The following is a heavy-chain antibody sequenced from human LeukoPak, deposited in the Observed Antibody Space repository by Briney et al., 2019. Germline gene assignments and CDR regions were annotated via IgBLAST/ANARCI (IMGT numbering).Heavy chain of an antibody. J-gene: IGHJ6*02. V-gene: IGHV1-69*13. D-gene: IGHD3-3*01. CDR3: ARDGLRFLYGMDV. CDR1: GYTFTSYY. Sequence: ASVKVSCKASGYTFTSYYMHWVRQAPGQGLEWMGGIIPIFGTANYAQKFQGRVTITADESTSTAYMELSSLRSEDTAVYYCARDGLRFLYGMDVWGQGTTVTVSS. CDR2: IIPIFGTA.